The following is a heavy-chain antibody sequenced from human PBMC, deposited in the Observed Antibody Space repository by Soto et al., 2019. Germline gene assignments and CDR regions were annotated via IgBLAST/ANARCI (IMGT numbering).Heavy chain of an antibody. CDR2: ISSSGSI. V-gene: IGHV3-21*04. Sequence: GGSLRLSCAASGFTFSSYSMNWVRQAPGKGLEWVSSISSSGSIGYADSVKGRFTISRDNAKNSLYLQMNSLRAEDTALYYCAKSLTYYYDSSGYYYGQHWGQGTLVTVSS. J-gene: IGHJ1*01. D-gene: IGHD3-22*01. CDR3: AKSLTYYYDSSGYYYGQH. CDR1: GFTFSSYS.